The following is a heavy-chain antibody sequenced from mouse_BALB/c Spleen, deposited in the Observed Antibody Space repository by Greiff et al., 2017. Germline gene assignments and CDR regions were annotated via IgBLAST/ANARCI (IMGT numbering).Heavy chain of an antibody. CDR2: ISYSGST. CDR3: ARLDDYAWFAY. V-gene: IGHV3-2*02. D-gene: IGHD2-4*01. CDR1: GYSITSDYA. J-gene: IGHJ3*01. Sequence: VQLKESGPGLVKPSQSLSLTCTVTGYSITSDYAWNWIRQFPGNKLEWMGYISYSGSTSYNPSLKSRISITRDTSKNQFFLQLNSVTTEDTATYYCARLDDYAWFAYWGQGTLVTVSA.